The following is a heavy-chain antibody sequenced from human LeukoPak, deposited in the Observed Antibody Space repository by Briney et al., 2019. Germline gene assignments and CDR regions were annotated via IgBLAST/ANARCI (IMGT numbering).Heavy chain of an antibody. V-gene: IGHV3-23*01. Sequence: GGSLRLSCAASGFTFSAYAMGWVRQAPGRGLEWVSGISGSGDNTYYADAVQGRFTISRDNSKNTLYLQMNSLRAEDTAVYYCAKGLYIVVVPAAMSFDYWGQGTLVTVSS. CDR3: AKGLYIVVVPAAMSFDY. CDR1: GFTFSAYA. D-gene: IGHD2-2*01. J-gene: IGHJ4*02. CDR2: ISGSGDNT.